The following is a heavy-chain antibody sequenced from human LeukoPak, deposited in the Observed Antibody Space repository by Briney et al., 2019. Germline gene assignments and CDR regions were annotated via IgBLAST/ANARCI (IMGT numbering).Heavy chain of an antibody. CDR2: ISGSGSYT. CDR1: GFTVSDYS. J-gene: IGHJ4*02. D-gene: IGHD7-27*01. Sequence: GGSLRLSCAASGFTVSDYSMSWVRQAPGKGLEWVSAISGSGSYTDYADSVKGRFTISKDNSKNTLYMRMSSLRAEDTALYYCARRRGEEYYFDYWGQGTLVTVSS. CDR3: ARRRGEEYYFDY. V-gene: IGHV3-23*01.